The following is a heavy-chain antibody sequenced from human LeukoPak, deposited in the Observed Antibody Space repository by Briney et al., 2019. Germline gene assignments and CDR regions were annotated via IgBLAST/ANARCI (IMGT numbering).Heavy chain of an antibody. J-gene: IGHJ4*02. Sequence: PGGSLRLSCAASGFTVNNNYMTWVRQAPGRGLEWVSVIYSGGSTYYADSVKGRFTISRDNSKNTLYLQMNSLRAEDTAVYYCARGTCGGTYCDWGQGTLVTVSS. CDR2: IYSGGST. D-gene: IGHD2-21*01. CDR3: ARGTCGGTYCD. CDR1: GFTVNNNY. V-gene: IGHV3-53*01.